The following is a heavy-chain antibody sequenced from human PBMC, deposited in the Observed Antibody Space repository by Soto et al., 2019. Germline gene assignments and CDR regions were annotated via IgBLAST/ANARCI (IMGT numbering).Heavy chain of an antibody. CDR1: GYSFSNFW. Sequence: GESLKISCNGSGYSFSNFWIGWVRQMPWKGLEWMAIIYPGDSDAKYSPSFQGRVTVSADTSITTAYLRWSSLEASDTAMYFCATHPWGLIVPSAPPNSFDIWGQGTMVTVSS. CDR3: ATHPWGLIVPSAPPNSFDI. V-gene: IGHV5-51*01. CDR2: IYPGDSDA. J-gene: IGHJ3*02. D-gene: IGHD3-16*01.